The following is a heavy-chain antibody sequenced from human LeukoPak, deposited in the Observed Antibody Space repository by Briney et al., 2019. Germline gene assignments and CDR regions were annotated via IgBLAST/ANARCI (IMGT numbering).Heavy chain of an antibody. CDR1: GFIFSSHG. CDR2: IRYDGGNK. CDR3: AKARSYCGGDCSLYAFDI. D-gene: IGHD2-21*01. Sequence: GGSPRLSCAASGFIFSSHGMHWVRQAPGKGLEWVAFIRYDGGNKYYADSVKGRFTISRDNSKNTLYLQMNSLRAEDTAVYYCAKARSYCGGDCSLYAFDIWGQGTMVPVSS. V-gene: IGHV3-30*02. J-gene: IGHJ3*02.